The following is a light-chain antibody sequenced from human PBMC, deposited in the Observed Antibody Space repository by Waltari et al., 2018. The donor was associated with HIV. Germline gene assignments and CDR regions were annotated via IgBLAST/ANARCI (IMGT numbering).Light chain of an antibody. J-gene: IGLJ2*01. CDR3: QSFDRLSALPI. CDR2: TNT. Sequence: QSALTQPPSLSGAPGQRVTISCTGLRTTNFGTTYDVHWYQVLPGTGPRLSISTNTPRPSGVPDRFSASKSGTSASLAITGLQAEDEADYYCQSFDRLSALPIFGGGTKVTV. CDR1: RTTNFGTTYD. V-gene: IGLV1-40*01.